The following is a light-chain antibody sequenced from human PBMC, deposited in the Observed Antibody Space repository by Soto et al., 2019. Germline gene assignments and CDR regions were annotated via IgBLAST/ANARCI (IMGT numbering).Light chain of an antibody. V-gene: IGKV1-9*01. CDR3: QQLNNYPIT. CDR2: AAS. CDR1: QGISSY. J-gene: IGKJ5*01. Sequence: IQLTQSPSSLSASAGDRVTITCRASQGISSYLAWYQQKPGKAPKLLISAASTLQSGVPSRFSGSASGTDFTLTISSLQPEDVATYYCQQLNNYPITFGQGTRLEIK.